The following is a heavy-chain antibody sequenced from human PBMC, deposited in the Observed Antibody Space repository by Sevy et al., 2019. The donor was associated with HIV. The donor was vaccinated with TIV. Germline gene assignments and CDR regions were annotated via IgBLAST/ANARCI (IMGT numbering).Heavy chain of an antibody. CDR3: ATHAGIAAAGRFFDY. D-gene: IGHD6-13*01. J-gene: IGHJ4*02. V-gene: IGHV3-72*01. CDR2: IRNKADSYTT. Sequence: GGSLRLSCAASGFTFSDHYMEWVRQAPGKGLEWVGRIRNKADSYTTEDAASVKGRFTISRDDSKNSLYLLMNSLKTEDTAVYYCATHAGIAAAGRFFDYWGQGTLVTVSS. CDR1: GFTFSDHY.